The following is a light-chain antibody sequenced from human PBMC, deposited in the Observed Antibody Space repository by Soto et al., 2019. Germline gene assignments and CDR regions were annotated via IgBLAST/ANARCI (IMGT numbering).Light chain of an antibody. CDR3: QQYNTYPIT. J-gene: IGKJ5*01. CDR2: RAS. CDR1: QTIYSN. Sequence: ILMTQSPDTVSVSLGERATLSSRAGQTIYSNVAWYQQRPGQAPRLLIYRASTRATGVPARFSGSGSGTEFTLTICSLQPEDFATYYCQQYNTYPITFGQGTLLEI. V-gene: IGKV3-15*01.